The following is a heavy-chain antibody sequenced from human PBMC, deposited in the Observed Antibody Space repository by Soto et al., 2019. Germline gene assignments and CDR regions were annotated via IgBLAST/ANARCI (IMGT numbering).Heavy chain of an antibody. Sequence: EVQLVDSGGGLVKPGGSLRLSCAASGFTFTNRWMSWVRQAPGKGLEWVGRIKSKTDGGTTDYAAPVKGRFIISTDDSKNTVYLQMNSLKTEDTAVYYCTTLAVAVPPGCGFDIWGQGTLVTVSS. CDR2: IKSKTDGGTT. V-gene: IGHV3-15*01. D-gene: IGHD6-19*01. CDR3: TTLAVAVPPGCGFDI. J-gene: IGHJ3*02. CDR1: GFTFTNRW.